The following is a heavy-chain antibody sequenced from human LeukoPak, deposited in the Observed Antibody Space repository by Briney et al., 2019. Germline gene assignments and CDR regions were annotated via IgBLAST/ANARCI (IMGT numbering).Heavy chain of an antibody. D-gene: IGHD3-3*01. CDR1: GGSISSSSYY. J-gene: IGHJ2*01. CDR2: IYYSGST. CDR3: ARCGGFLEWLLPNSEDWYFDL. Sequence: PSETLSLTCTVSGGSISSSSYYWGWIRQPPGKGLEWIGSIYYSGSTYYNPSLKSRVTISVDTSKNQFSLKLSSVTAADTAVYYCARCGGFLEWLLPNSEDWYFDLWGRGTLVTVSS. V-gene: IGHV4-39*07.